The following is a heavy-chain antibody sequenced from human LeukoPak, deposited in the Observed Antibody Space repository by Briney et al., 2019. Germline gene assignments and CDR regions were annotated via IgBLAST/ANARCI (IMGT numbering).Heavy chain of an antibody. CDR3: ARGRRYDFWSGYPIDY. D-gene: IGHD3-3*01. CDR1: GGTFSSYA. Sequence: ASVKVSCKASGGTFSSYAISWVRQATGQGLEWVGWMNPNSGNTGYAQKFQGRVTMTRNTSISTAYMELSSLRSEDTAVYYCARGRRYDFWSGYPIDYWGQGTLVTVSS. J-gene: IGHJ4*02. CDR2: MNPNSGNT. V-gene: IGHV1-8*02.